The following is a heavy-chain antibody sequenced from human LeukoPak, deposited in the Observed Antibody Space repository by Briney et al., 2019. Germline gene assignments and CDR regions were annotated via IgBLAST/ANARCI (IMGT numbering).Heavy chain of an antibody. Sequence: ASVKVSCKASGYTFTGYYMHWVRQAPGQGLEWMGWINPNSGGTNYAQKFQGRVTMTRDTSISTAYMELSRLRSDDTAVYYCARDRAYSSGRNFDYWGQGTLVTVSS. J-gene: IGHJ4*02. D-gene: IGHD6-19*01. CDR2: INPNSGGT. CDR1: GYTFTGYY. V-gene: IGHV1-2*02. CDR3: ARDRAYSSGRNFDY.